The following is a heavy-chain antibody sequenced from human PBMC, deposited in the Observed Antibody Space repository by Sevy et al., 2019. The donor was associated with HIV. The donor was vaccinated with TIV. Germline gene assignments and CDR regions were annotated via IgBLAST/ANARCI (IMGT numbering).Heavy chain of an antibody. CDR1: GYTFTSYD. Sequence: ASVKVSCKASGYTFTSYDINWVRQATGQGLEWMGWMNPNSGNTGYSQKFQGRVTMTRNTSISTAYMELSSLRSEDTAVYYCARGGRHDYVWGSYHYHLDYWGQGTLVTVSS. CDR3: ARGGRHDYVWGSYHYHLDY. CDR2: MNPNSGNT. V-gene: IGHV1-8*01. J-gene: IGHJ4*02. D-gene: IGHD3-16*02.